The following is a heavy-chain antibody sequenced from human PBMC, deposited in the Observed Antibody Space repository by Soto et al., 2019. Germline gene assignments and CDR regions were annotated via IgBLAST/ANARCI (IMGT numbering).Heavy chain of an antibody. V-gene: IGHV4-61*01. J-gene: IGHJ6*02. CDR2: IYYSGST. CDR1: GGSVSSGSYY. CDR3: ARADDFSYYYYYGMDV. D-gene: IGHD3-3*01. Sequence: SETLSLTCTVSGGSVSSGSYYWSWIRQPPGKGLEWIGYIYYSGSTNYNPSLKSRVTISVDTSKNQFSLKLSSVTAADTAVFYCARADDFSYYYYYGMDVWGQGTTVTVSS.